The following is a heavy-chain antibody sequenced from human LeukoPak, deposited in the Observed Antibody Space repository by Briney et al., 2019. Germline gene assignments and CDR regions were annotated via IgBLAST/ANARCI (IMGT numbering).Heavy chain of an antibody. CDR3: ARVDPYYDFWSGSNYYYYMDV. CDR2: IYYSGST. V-gene: IGHV4-59*01. Sequence: SETLSLTCTGSGGSISSYYWSWIRQPPGKGLDGIGYIYYSGSTNYKPSLKSRVTLSVDTSKNQFSLKLSSVTAADTAVYYCARVDPYYDFWSGSNYYYYMDVWGKGTTVTVSS. J-gene: IGHJ6*03. D-gene: IGHD3-3*01. CDR1: GGSISSYY.